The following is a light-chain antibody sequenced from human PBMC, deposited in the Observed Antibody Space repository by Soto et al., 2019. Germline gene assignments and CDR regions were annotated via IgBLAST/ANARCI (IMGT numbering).Light chain of an antibody. CDR3: TSFTSSNTLYV. J-gene: IGLJ1*01. CDR1: SHDVGPYAY. CDR2: EVT. V-gene: IGLV2-14*01. Sequence: QSVLTQPASVSGSPGQSSTISCTGPSHDVGPYAYLSWFQQHPGKAPKFMIYEVTNRPSGVSDRFSGSKSGNRASLTISGLQAEHEADYYCTSFTSSNTLYVFGPGTKLTVL.